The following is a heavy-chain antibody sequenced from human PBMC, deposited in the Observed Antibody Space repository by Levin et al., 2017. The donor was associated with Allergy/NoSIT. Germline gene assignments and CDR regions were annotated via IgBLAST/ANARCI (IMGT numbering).Heavy chain of an antibody. D-gene: IGHD7-27*01. CDR2: IYYSGST. Sequence: KTSETLSLTCTVSGGSISSYYWSWIRQPPGKGLEWIGYIYYSGSTNYNPSLKSRVTISVDTSKNQFSLKLSSVTAADTAVYYCASCKWGEYFQHWGQGTLVTVSS. V-gene: IGHV4-59*01. J-gene: IGHJ1*01. CDR3: ASCKWGEYFQH. CDR1: GGSISSYY.